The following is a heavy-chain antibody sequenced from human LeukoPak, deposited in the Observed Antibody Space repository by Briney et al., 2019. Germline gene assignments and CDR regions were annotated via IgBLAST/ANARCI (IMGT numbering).Heavy chain of an antibody. CDR3: ARERDYSSGYD. CDR2: INSDGSST. Sequence: GGSLTLSCAASGFTFSSYWMHWVRHAPGKGLVWVSRINSDGSSTIYADSVKGRFTISRDNAKNTLYLQMNSLRAEDTAVYYCARERDYSSGYDWGQGTLVTVSS. V-gene: IGHV3-74*01. J-gene: IGHJ4*02. D-gene: IGHD3-22*01. CDR1: GFTFSSYW.